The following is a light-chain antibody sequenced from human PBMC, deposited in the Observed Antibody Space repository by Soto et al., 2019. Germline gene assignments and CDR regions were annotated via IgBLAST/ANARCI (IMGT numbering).Light chain of an antibody. CDR3: QQSYSTPYT. V-gene: IGKV1-39*01. J-gene: IGKJ2*01. Sequence: DIQLTQSPSSLSTSVGDRVTITCRASQTIRTNLNWYQQKPRGAPKLLISAASSLQGGVPLRFSGSGSGTDFTLTISSLQPEDFATYYCQQSYSTPYTFGQWTSLEIK. CDR2: AAS. CDR1: QTIRTN.